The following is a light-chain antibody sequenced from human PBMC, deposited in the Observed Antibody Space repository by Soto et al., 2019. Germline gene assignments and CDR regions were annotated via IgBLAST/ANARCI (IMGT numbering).Light chain of an antibody. CDR1: QSVSSSY. CDR3: QQYDRSYT. CDR2: GAS. V-gene: IGKV3-20*01. J-gene: IGKJ2*01. Sequence: EIVLTQSPGTLSLSPGERATLSCRASQSVSSSYLACYQQKPGQAPRLLIYGASSRATGIPDRFSGSGSGTDFTLTISRLEPDDFAVYYCQQYDRSYTFGQGTKLEIK.